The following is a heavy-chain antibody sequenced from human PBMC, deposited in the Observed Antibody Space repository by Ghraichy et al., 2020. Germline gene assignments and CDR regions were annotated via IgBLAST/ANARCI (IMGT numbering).Heavy chain of an antibody. J-gene: IGHJ4*02. CDR3: ARTGDTSGWGPFDY. CDR1: GFTFSSSC. V-gene: IGHV3-7*03. Sequence: GGSLRLSCAASGFTFSSSCVSWVRQAPGRGLEWVAKIKQDGSEIYYVDSVKGRFTIYSDNAKNSLYLQMNSLRAEDTAVYYCARTGDTSGWGPFDYWGQGTLVTVSS. CDR2: IKQDGSEI. D-gene: IGHD6-19*01.